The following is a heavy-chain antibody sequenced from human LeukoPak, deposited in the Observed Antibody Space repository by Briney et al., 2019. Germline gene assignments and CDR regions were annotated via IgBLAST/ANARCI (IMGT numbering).Heavy chain of an antibody. CDR2: IYYSGST. Sequence: SETLSLTCTVSGGSISSYYWSWIRQPPGKGLEWIGYIYYSGSTNYNPSLKSRVTISVGTSKNQFSLKLNSVTAADTAVYYCARDNYSSSWYWFDPWGQGTLVTVSS. D-gene: IGHD6-13*01. CDR3: ARDNYSSSWYWFDP. CDR1: GGSISSYY. V-gene: IGHV4-59*01. J-gene: IGHJ5*02.